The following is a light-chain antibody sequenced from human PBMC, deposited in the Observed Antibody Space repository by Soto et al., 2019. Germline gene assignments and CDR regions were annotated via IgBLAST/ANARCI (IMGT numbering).Light chain of an antibody. Sequence: DIQMTQSPSTLSASDRDRVTITCRASQSISSWLAWYQQKPGKAPKLLIYDASSLESGVPSRFSGSGSGTEFTLTISSLQPDDFATYYCQQYNSYPWTFGQGTKVDI. CDR1: QSISSW. CDR2: DAS. V-gene: IGKV1-5*01. J-gene: IGKJ1*01. CDR3: QQYNSYPWT.